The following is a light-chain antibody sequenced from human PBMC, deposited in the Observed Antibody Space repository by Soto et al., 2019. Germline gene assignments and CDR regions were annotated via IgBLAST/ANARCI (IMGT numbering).Light chain of an antibody. J-gene: IGKJ1*01. V-gene: IGKV1-39*01. CDR2: AAS. CDR1: QSISNQ. CDR3: QQSYSSPPT. Sequence: DIQMTQSPSSLSASVEDRVIITCRASQSISNQLNWYQQKPGKAPKLLICAASSLQSGVPSRFSGSRSGPDFTLTISSLQPEDFATYYCQQSYSSPPTFGQGTKVDIK.